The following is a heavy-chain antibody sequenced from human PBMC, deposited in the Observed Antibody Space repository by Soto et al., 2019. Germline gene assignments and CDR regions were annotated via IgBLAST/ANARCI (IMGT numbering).Heavy chain of an antibody. CDR2: IYSDGST. D-gene: IGHD5-18*01. Sequence: QVQLVESGGGVVQPGRSLRLSCAASGFTFSSYGMHWVRQAPGKGLEWVTVIYSDGSTYYAASVKGRVTIFSDNSKNTLYHQMNSMRDEKAADYYFERGINGYRLDCWGQGTLVTVSS. V-gene: IGHV3-NL1*01. J-gene: IGHJ4*02. CDR3: ERGINGYRLDC. CDR1: GFTFSSYG.